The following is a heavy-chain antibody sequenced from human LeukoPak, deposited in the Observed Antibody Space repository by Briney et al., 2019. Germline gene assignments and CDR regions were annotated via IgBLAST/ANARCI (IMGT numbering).Heavy chain of an antibody. CDR2: IYYSGST. CDR3: AILIIAAIPFDY. D-gene: IGHD6-13*01. V-gene: IGHV4-39*01. Sequence: PSETLSLTCTVSGGSISSSSYYWVWIRQPPGTGLEWIGSIYYSGSTYYNPTLKSRVTISVDKSKYPFTLNLSSVAATDTAVYYCAILIIAAIPFDYWGQGTLVTVSS. CDR1: GGSISSSSYY. J-gene: IGHJ4*02.